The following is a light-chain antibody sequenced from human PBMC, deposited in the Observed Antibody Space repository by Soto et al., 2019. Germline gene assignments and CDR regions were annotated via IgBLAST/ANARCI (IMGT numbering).Light chain of an antibody. J-gene: IGKJ3*01. V-gene: IGKV1-39*01. Sequence: DIQMTQSPSSLSASVGDRVIITCRASQTIYTHLNWYQQKPGKAPKLLISATSFLQSGVPSRFSGSGSGTDFTLTISSLQPEDFATYYCQQSYTTPIAFGPGTKVDIK. CDR1: QTIYTH. CDR2: ATS. CDR3: QQSYTTPIA.